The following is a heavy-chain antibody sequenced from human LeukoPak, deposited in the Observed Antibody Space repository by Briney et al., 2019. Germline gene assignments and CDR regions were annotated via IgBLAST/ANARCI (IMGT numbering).Heavy chain of an antibody. J-gene: IGHJ5*02. V-gene: IGHV4-59*11. CDR2: VYYTGST. CDR3: ARERAYCGGDCYNWFDP. D-gene: IGHD2-21*02. Sequence: SETLSLTCTVSGGSITSRYWSWIRQPPGKGLEWIGHVYYTGSTNYNPSLKSRVTISVDTSKNQFSLKLSSVTAADTAVYYCARERAYCGGDCYNWFDPWGQGTLVTVSS. CDR1: GGSITSRY.